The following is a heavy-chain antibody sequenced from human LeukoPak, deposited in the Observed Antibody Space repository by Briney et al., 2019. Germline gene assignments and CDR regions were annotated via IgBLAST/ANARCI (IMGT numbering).Heavy chain of an antibody. Sequence: GASVKVSCKASGYTFTSYYMHWVRQAPGQGLEWMGIINPSGGSTSYAQKFHGRVTMSADTSTSTAYMELRRLRFDDTGIYYCAKDWHILTGRNCFDPWGQGTLVTVSS. CDR1: GYTFTSYY. D-gene: IGHD3-9*01. CDR3: AKDWHILTGRNCFDP. CDR2: INPSGGST. J-gene: IGHJ5*02. V-gene: IGHV1-46*01.